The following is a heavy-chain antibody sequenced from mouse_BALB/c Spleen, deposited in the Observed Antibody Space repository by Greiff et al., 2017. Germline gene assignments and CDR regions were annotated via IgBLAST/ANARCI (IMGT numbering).Heavy chain of an antibody. Sequence: DVHLVESGGGLVKPGGSLKLSCAASGFTFSSYAMSWVRQTPEKRLEWVASISSGGSTYYPDSVKGRFTISRDNARNILYLQMSSLRSEDTAMYYCASGAMDYWGQGTSVTVSS. V-gene: IGHV5-6-5*01. J-gene: IGHJ4*01. CDR3: ASGAMDY. CDR2: ISSGGST. CDR1: GFTFSSYA.